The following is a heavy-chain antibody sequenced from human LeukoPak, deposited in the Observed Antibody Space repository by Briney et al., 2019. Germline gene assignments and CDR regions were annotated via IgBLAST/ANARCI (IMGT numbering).Heavy chain of an antibody. CDR1: GFTFSSYA. CDR2: ISSNGDNT. D-gene: IGHD1-26*01. V-gene: IGHV3-64D*09. Sequence: GGSLRLSCLASGFTFSSYAMHWVRQAPGKGLEYVSVISSNGDNTYYADSMKGRFTISRDNSKNTVYLQMSSLRPEDTAVYYCVRVSGGYGYWGQGTLVTVSS. J-gene: IGHJ4*02. CDR3: VRVSGGYGY.